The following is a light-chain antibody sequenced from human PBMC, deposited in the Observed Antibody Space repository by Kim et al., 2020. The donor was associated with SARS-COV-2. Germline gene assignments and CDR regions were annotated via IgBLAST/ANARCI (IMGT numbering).Light chain of an antibody. CDR3: QQYNTGPT. V-gene: IGKV3-15*01. Sequence: SETAGEIATLSCRASQMISTNLAGYQQKPGQAPRLLIYGASTRATGVPARFSGSGSGTEFTLTVSSLQSEDFAVYYCQQYNTGPTFGGGTKVDIK. CDR1: QMISTN. J-gene: IGKJ4*01. CDR2: GAS.